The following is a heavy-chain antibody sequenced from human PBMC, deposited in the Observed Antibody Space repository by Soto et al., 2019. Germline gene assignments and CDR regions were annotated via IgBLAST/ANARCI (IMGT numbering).Heavy chain of an antibody. J-gene: IGHJ4*02. V-gene: IGHV3-23*01. CDR2: ITGSGGGK. CDR1: GFTFTTYA. D-gene: IGHD6-19*01. CDR3: AKGCLTVAGPSCS. Sequence: EVQLLESGGGLVQPGGSLRLSCAASGFTFTTYAMSWVRQAPGKGLEWVSSITGSGGGKYYADSVKGRFTISRDNSKNTLYLQMNSLRAEDTALYYCAKGCLTVAGPSCSWGQGALVTVSS.